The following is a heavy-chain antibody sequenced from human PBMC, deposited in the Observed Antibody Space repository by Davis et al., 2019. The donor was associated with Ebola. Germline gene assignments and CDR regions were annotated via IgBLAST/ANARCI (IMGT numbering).Heavy chain of an antibody. CDR1: GGTFSSYA. CDR3: ARGGGYSSGWPYFDN. D-gene: IGHD6-19*01. J-gene: IGHJ4*02. Sequence: AASVKVSCKASGGTFSSYAISWVRQAPGQGLEWMGGIIPILGPGNYGQKFQGRVTITADNSTSTAYMELSSLRYEDTAVYYCARGGGYSSGWPYFDNWGQGTLVTVSS. CDR2: IIPILGPG. V-gene: IGHV1-69*06.